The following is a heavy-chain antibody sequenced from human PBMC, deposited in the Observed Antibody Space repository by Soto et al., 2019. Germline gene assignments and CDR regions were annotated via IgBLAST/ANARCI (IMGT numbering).Heavy chain of an antibody. CDR3: ARVRARLLSHAFDF. CDR1: GGSFTDYY. Sequence: QVQLQQWGAGLLKPSETLSLTCAVYGGSFTDYYWTWIRQPPGKGLEWIGEINHSGSTNYNPSLKNRVTISLDTSKNQFSLKVNSVPAADTAVYFCARVRARLLSHAFDFWGQGTLVTVSS. D-gene: IGHD3-16*02. J-gene: IGHJ3*01. CDR2: INHSGST. V-gene: IGHV4-34*01.